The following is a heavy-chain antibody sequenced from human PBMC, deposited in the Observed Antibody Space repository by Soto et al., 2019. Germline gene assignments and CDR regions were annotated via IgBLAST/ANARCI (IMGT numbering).Heavy chain of an antibody. V-gene: IGHV1-69*01. Sequence: QVQLVQSGAEVRKPGSSVTVSCKASGGTFSNYAISWVRQAPGQGLEWMGGIIPIVGTGSYAQKFQGRVTITADEPTTTAYMELSSLRFEDTAVSYCARVVILVPTASTHYYVHMDVWGPGTTVTVSS. CDR3: ARVVILVPTASTHYYVHMDV. D-gene: IGHD2-2*01. CDR2: IIPIVGTG. J-gene: IGHJ6*02. CDR1: GGTFSNYA.